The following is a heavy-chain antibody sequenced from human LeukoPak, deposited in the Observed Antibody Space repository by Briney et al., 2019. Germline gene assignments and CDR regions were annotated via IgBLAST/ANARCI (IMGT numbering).Heavy chain of an antibody. V-gene: IGHV4-59*12. CDR1: GGSISSYY. CDR2: IYYSGST. CDR3: ARDTGDYFDQ. D-gene: IGHD1-14*01. J-gene: IGHJ4*02. Sequence: SETLSLTCTVSGGSISSYYWSWIRQPPGKGLEWIGYIYYSGSTNYNPSLKSRVTISVDTSKNQFSLKLSSVTAADTAVYYCARDTGDYFDQWGQGTLVTVSS.